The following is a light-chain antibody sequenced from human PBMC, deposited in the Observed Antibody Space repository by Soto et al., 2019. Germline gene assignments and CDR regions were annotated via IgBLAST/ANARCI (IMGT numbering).Light chain of an antibody. J-gene: IGKJ2*01. V-gene: IGKV3-20*01. Sequence: EIVLTQSPGTLSLSPGESATLPCRASQSVSSSYLAWYQQKPGQAPRLLIYGASSRVSGIAGRFSGSGSGTDFTLTISGLEPEDFAVYYCQHYGTSPPMYTFGQGTRLEIK. CDR2: GAS. CDR3: QHYGTSPPMYT. CDR1: QSVSSSY.